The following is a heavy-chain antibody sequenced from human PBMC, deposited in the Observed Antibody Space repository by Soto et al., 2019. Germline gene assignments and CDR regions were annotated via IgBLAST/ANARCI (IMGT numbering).Heavy chain of an antibody. Sequence: QLQLQESGPGLVKPSETLSLTCTVSGGSISRSSNYWVWIRQPPGKGLKWIGSIYYSGTTFYNPSLKSLVTISVDTSKNQFSLKLSSVTAADTAVYYCEGLAADHFDPWGQGTLVTVSS. D-gene: IGHD6-13*01. J-gene: IGHJ5*02. CDR2: IYYSGTT. CDR1: GGSISRSSNY. CDR3: EGLAADHFDP. V-gene: IGHV4-39*01.